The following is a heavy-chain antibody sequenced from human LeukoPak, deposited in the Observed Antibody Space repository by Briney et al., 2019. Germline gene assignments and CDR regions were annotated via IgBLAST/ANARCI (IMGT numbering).Heavy chain of an antibody. V-gene: IGHV3-7*03. CDR2: IKKDGSEK. CDR1: GFTFSSYW. J-gene: IGHJ4*02. CDR3: AKDRSSGYDYGYFDY. D-gene: IGHD5-12*01. Sequence: GGSLRLSCAASGFTFSSYWMSWVRQAPGKGLEWVANIKKDGSEKYYVDSVKGRFTISRDNAKNSLYLQMNSLRAEDTALYYCAKDRSSGYDYGYFDYWGQGTLVTVSS.